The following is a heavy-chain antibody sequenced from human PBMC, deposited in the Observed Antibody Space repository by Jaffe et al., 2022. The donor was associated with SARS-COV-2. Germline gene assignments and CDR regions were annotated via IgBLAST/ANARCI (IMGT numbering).Heavy chain of an antibody. V-gene: IGHV4-30-4*01. CDR1: GDSISSVDYY. D-gene: IGHD3-3*01. CDR2: IHYSGST. Sequence: QVKLQESGPGLVKPSQTLSLTCTVSGDSISSVDYYWSWIRQPPGKGLAWIGFIHYSGSTSYNPSLQSRLAISVATAKNQFSLKLNSVTAADTAVYYCARGPLNFDDHDFSIGLTPPDIWGQGTLVTVSS. CDR3: ARGPLNFDDHDFSIGLTPPDI. J-gene: IGHJ4*02.